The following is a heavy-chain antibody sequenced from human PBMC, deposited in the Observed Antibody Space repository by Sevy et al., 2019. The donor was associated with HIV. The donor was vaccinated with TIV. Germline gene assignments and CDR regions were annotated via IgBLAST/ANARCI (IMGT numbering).Heavy chain of an antibody. J-gene: IGHJ6*02. CDR3: ARVDYGDYVRYYYYGMDV. D-gene: IGHD4-17*01. V-gene: IGHV1-18*01. Sequence: GASVKVSCKASGYTFTSYGISWVRQAPGQGLEWMGWISAYNGNTNYAQKLQGRVTMTTDTSTSTAYMELRSLRSDDTAVYYCARVDYGDYVRYYYYGMDVWGQGTTVTVSS. CDR2: ISAYNGNT. CDR1: GYTFTSYG.